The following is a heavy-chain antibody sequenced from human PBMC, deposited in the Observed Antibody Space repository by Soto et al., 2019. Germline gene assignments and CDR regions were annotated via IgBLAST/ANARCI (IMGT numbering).Heavy chain of an antibody. D-gene: IGHD2-8*02. CDR1: GYTFIDYD. CDR2: MNSKSGNT. Sequence: QVQLEQSGAEVKKPGASVKVSCKPSGYTFIDYDVNWVRQATGQGLEWMGWMNSKSGNTGYAQKFQGRVTMTRDTSISTAYMDLSSLGSEDTAVYYCAGGRGPESYWAYYDYWGQGTLVTVSS. CDR3: AGGRGPESYWAYYDY. J-gene: IGHJ4*02. V-gene: IGHV1-8*02.